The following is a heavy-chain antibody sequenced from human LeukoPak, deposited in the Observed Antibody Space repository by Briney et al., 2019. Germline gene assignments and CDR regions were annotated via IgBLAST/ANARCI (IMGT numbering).Heavy chain of an antibody. CDR2: IFRIGSS. D-gene: IGHD6-13*01. Sequence: PSETLSLTCTVSGGSMSTYYWSWIRQPPGKGLEWIGTIFRIGSSYFNPSLKSRVTISVDTSKNQFSLKLSSVTAADTALYYCARVIDVAAAGYFDSWGQGTQVTVSS. J-gene: IGHJ4*02. CDR3: ARVIDVAAAGYFDS. CDR1: GGSMSTYY. V-gene: IGHV4-59*08.